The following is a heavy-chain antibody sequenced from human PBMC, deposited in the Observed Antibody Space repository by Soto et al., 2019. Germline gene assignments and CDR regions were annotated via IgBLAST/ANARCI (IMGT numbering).Heavy chain of an antibody. CDR1: GGTFSSYT. D-gene: IGHD2-15*01. CDR3: ARMKYCSGGSCYRGDYYYYMDV. Sequence: SVKVSCKASGGTFSSYTISWVRQAPGQGLEWMGRIIPILGIANYAQKFQGRVTITADKATSTAYMELSSLRSEDTAVYYCARMKYCSGGSCYRGDYYYYMDVWGKGTTVTVSS. CDR2: IIPILGIA. J-gene: IGHJ6*03. V-gene: IGHV1-69*02.